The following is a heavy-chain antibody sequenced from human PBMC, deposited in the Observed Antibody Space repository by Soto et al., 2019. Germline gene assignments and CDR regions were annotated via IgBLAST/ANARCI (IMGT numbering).Heavy chain of an antibody. V-gene: IGHV3-23*01. CDR1: GFTFNIYA. CDR3: ATVHNTSRSFDY. D-gene: IGHD1-20*01. J-gene: IGHJ4*02. CDR2: TGATGRTT. Sequence: VGSLRLSCAASGFTFNIYAMTWVRQAPGKGLEWVSTTGATGRTTYYSDSVKGRFTVSRDNSKNTLDLQMSNLRAEDTAVYYCATVHNTSRSFDYWGQGTLVTVSS.